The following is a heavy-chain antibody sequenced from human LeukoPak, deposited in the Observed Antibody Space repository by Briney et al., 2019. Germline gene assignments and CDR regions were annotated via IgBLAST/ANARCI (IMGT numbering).Heavy chain of an antibody. CDR1: GFTFDDYA. CDR2: ISWNSGSI. J-gene: IGHJ4*02. Sequence: GRSLRLSCAASGFTFDDYAMHWVRQAPGKGLEWVSGISWNSGSIGYADSVKGRFTISRDNAKNSLYPQMNGLRAEDMALYYCAKDSRRYCSSTSCSYFDYWGQGTLVTVSS. CDR3: AKDSRRYCSSTSCSYFDY. V-gene: IGHV3-9*03. D-gene: IGHD2-2*01.